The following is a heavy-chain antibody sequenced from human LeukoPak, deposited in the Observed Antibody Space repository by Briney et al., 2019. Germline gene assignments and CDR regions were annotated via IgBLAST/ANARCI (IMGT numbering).Heavy chain of an antibody. Sequence: SQTLSLTCTVSGGSISSGGYYWSWIRQHPGKGLEWIGYIYYSGSTYYNPSLKSRVTISVDTSKNQFSLKLSSVTAADTAVYYCARGEGGIAAAGLHLDYWGQETLVTVSS. V-gene: IGHV4-31*03. CDR1: GGSISSGGYY. D-gene: IGHD6-13*01. J-gene: IGHJ4*02. CDR3: ARGEGGIAAAGLHLDY. CDR2: IYYSGST.